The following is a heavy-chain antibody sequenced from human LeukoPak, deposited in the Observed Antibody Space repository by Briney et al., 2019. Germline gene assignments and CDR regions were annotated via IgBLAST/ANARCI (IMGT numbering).Heavy chain of an antibody. D-gene: IGHD6-13*01. Sequence: ASVKVSCKASGFSFTSYAMNWVRQAPGQGLEWMGWINTNTGNPTYAQGFTGRFVFSLDTSVSTAYLQISSLKAEDTAVYYCARDFVSRWSFYWGQGTLVTVSS. J-gene: IGHJ4*02. CDR3: ARDFVSRWSFY. CDR1: GFSFTSYA. V-gene: IGHV7-4-1*02. CDR2: INTNTGNP.